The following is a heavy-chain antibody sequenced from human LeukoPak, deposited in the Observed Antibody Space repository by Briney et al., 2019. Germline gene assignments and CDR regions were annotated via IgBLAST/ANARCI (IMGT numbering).Heavy chain of an antibody. CDR3: AMEVGVSYGMDV. CDR2: INHSGST. D-gene: IGHD3-22*01. CDR1: GGSFSGYY. J-gene: IGHJ6*02. Sequence: SETLSLTCAVYGGSFSGYYWSWIRQPPGKGLEWIGEINHSGSTNYNPSLKSRVTISVDTSKNQFSLKLGSVTAADTAVYYRAMEVGVSYGMDVWGQGTTVTVSS. V-gene: IGHV4-34*01.